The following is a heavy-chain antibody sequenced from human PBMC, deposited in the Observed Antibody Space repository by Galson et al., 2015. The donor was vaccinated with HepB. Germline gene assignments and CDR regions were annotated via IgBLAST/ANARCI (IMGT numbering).Heavy chain of an antibody. Sequence: SVKVSCKASGYTLTESSMHWVRQAPGKGLEWMGGFDPEDGETIYAQKFQGRVTMTEDTSTDTAYMELSSLRSEDTAVYYCATGGNDVSMDVWGKGTTVTVSS. J-gene: IGHJ6*03. V-gene: IGHV1-24*01. CDR3: ATGGNDVSMDV. CDR1: GYTLTESS. CDR2: FDPEDGET. D-gene: IGHD1-1*01.